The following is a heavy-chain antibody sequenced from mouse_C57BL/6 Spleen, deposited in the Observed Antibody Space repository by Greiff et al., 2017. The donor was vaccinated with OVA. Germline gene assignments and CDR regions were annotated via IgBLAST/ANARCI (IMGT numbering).Heavy chain of an antibody. Sequence: QVQLQQPGAELVRPGSSVKLSCKASGYTFTSYWMHWVKQRPIQGLEWIGNIDPSDSETHYNQKFKDKATLTVDKSSSTAYMQLSSLTSEDSAVYYCARRGDYYGSSPFAYWGQGLWSLSLQ. CDR1: GYTFTSYW. V-gene: IGHV1-52*01. CDR3: ARRGDYYGSSPFAY. CDR2: IDPSDSET. J-gene: IGHJ3*01. D-gene: IGHD1-1*01.